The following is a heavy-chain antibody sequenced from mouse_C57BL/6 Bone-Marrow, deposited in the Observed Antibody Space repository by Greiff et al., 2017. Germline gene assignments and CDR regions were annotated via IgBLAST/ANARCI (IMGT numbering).Heavy chain of an antibody. D-gene: IGHD2-5*01. J-gene: IGHJ4*01. CDR1: GFTFSSYA. CDR2: ISSGGDYI. Sequence: EVKVVESGEGLVKPGGSLKLSCAASGFTFSSYAMSWVRQTPEKRLEWVAYISSGGDYIYYADTVKGRFTISRDNARNTLYLQMSSLKSEDTAMDYCTRDYSNYEREMDYWGQGTSVTVSS. CDR3: TRDYSNYEREMDY. V-gene: IGHV5-9-1*02.